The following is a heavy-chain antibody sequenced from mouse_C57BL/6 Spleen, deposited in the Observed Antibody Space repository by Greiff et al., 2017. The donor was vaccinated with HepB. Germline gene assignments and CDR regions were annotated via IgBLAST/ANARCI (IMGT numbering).Heavy chain of an antibody. D-gene: IGHD1-1*01. CDR3: ARSKDGSSLDYFDY. J-gene: IGHJ2*01. V-gene: IGHV1-26*01. CDR1: GYTFTDYY. Sequence: VQLQQSGPELVKPGASVKISCKASGYTFTDYYMNWVKQSHGKSLEWIGDINPNNGGTSYNQKFKGKATLTVDKSSSTAYMELRSLTSEDSAVYYCARSKDGSSLDYFDYWGQGTTLTVSS. CDR2: INPNNGGT.